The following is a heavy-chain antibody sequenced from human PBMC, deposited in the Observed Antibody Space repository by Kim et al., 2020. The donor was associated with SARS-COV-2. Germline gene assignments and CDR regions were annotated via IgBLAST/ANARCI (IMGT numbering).Heavy chain of an antibody. V-gene: IGHV3-23*03. CDR1: GFTFSSYA. D-gene: IGHD1-1*01. J-gene: IGHJ6*02. CDR2: ICSSGSST. CDR3: AKDNPPPCFTTYYYGMDV. Sequence: GGSLRLSCAASGFTFSSYAMSWVRQAPGKGLEWVSVICSSGSSTYYADSVKGWFTITRDNSKNTLYLQMNSLRAEDTAVYYCAKDNPPPCFTTYYYGMDVWGQGTTVTVSS.